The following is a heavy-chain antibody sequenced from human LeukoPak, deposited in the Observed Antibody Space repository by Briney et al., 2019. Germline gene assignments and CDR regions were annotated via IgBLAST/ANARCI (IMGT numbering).Heavy chain of an antibody. CDR1: GGSFSGYY. CDR3: ARGRYSSGWFGYYYYYYMDV. J-gene: IGHJ6*03. Sequence: KPSETLSLTCAVYGGSFSGYYWSWIRQPPGKGLEWIGEINHSGSTNHNPSLKSRVTISVDTSKNQFSLKLSSMTAADTAVYYCARGRYSSGWFGYYYYYYMDVWGKGTTVTVSS. CDR2: INHSGST. V-gene: IGHV4-34*01. D-gene: IGHD6-19*01.